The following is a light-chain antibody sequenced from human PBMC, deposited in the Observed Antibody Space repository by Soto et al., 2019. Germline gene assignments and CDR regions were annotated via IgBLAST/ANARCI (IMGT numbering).Light chain of an antibody. V-gene: IGLV2-14*02. CDR1: SSDVGKYNL. J-gene: IGLJ1*01. Sequence: QSVLTQPASVSGSPGQSITISCTGTSSDVGKYNLVSWYQHHPGKVPKLLIYEVTNRPSGVSDRFSGSKSGNTASLTISGLQAEDEADYYCSSKRDSSTLFVFGTGTKVTVL. CDR3: SSKRDSSTLFV. CDR2: EVT.